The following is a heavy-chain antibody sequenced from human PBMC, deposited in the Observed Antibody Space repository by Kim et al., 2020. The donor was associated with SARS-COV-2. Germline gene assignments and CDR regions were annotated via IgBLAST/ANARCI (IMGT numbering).Heavy chain of an antibody. Sequence: LKSRVAISVNTSKNQFSLKLSSVTAADTAVYYCARVIAGYSSSPLYYFDYWGQGTLVTVSS. V-gene: IGHV4-39*07. D-gene: IGHD6-13*01. CDR3: ARVIAGYSSSPLYYFDY. J-gene: IGHJ4*02.